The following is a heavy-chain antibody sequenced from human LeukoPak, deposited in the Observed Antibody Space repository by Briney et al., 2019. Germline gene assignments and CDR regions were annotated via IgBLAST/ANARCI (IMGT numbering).Heavy chain of an antibody. D-gene: IGHD3-22*01. CDR2: ISAYNGNT. Sequence: ASVKVSCKASGYTFTSYGISWVRQAPGQGLEWMGWISAYNGNTNYAQKLQGRVTMTTDTSTSTAYMELRSLRSDDTAVYYCAKDYYYDSSGYFDYWGQGTLVTVSS. V-gene: IGHV1-18*01. J-gene: IGHJ4*02. CDR3: AKDYYYDSSGYFDY. CDR1: GYTFTSYG.